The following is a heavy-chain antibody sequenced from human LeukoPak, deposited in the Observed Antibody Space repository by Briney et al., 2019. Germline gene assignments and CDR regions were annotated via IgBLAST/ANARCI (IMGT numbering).Heavy chain of an antibody. CDR2: ICYDGSNK. V-gene: IGHV3-33*01. J-gene: IGHJ4*02. CDR1: GFTFSKYG. Sequence: GGSLRLSCAASGFTFSKYGMHWVRQAPGKGLEGVAVICYDGSNKYYAGSVMGRLTTTRDNSKNTLYLQMNSLRAEDTAVYYCAIAYYDIFSFDYWGQGTLVTVSS. CDR3: AIAYYDIFSFDY. D-gene: IGHD3-9*01.